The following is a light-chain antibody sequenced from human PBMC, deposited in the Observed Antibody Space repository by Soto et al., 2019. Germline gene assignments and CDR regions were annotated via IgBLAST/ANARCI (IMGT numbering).Light chain of an antibody. CDR3: QQGNSFPIT. CDR2: AAS. Sequence: DIQMTQSPSSVSASVGDRVPITCRASQGISSWLAWFQQKPGEAPRLLIYAASSLHSGVPSRFSGSGSGTDFPLNISSLQTEDFATYYCQQGNSFPITFGGGNKVEIK. J-gene: IGKJ4*01. CDR1: QGISSW. V-gene: IGKV1-12*01.